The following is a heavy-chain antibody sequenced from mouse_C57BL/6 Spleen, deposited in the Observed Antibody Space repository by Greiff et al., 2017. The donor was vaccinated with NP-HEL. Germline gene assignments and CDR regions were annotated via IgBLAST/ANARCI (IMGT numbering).Heavy chain of an antibody. CDR2: IYPRDGST. D-gene: IGHD2-5*01. Sequence: QVQLKQSGPELVKPGASVKLSCKASGYTFTSYDINWVKQRPGQGLEWIGWIYPRDGSTKYNEKFKGKATLTVDTSSSTAYMELHSLTSEDSAVYFCAREDYSNYVWFAYWGQGTLVTVSA. CDR3: AREDYSNYVWFAY. CDR1: GYTFTSYD. V-gene: IGHV1-85*01. J-gene: IGHJ3*01.